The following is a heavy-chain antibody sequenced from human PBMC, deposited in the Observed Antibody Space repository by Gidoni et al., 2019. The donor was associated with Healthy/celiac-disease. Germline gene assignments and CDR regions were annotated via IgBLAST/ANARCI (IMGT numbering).Heavy chain of an antibody. J-gene: IGHJ4*02. V-gene: IGHV4-39*01. CDR3: ARGQGIAAAGTY. Sequence: QLQLQESGPGLVKPSETLSLTCTVPGGSISSSSYNWGWIRQPPGKGLEWIGSTFYTGGTYYNPSLKSRVTISVDTSKNQFSLKLSSVTAADTAVYYCARGQGIAAAGTYWGQGTLVTVSS. CDR2: TFYTGGT. CDR1: GGSISSSSYN. D-gene: IGHD6-13*01.